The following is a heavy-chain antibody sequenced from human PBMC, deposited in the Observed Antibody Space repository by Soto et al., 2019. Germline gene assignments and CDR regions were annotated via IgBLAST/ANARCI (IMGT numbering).Heavy chain of an antibody. J-gene: IGHJ6*02. D-gene: IGHD5-18*01. Sequence: VSCKASGCPLPSVYINWVRQANGQGLEWMGWMNPNSGNTGYAQKFQGRVTMTRNTSISTAYMEKSSLRSEDTAVYYCARVMDTVWYYGMDGWGQGTTVTVSS. V-gene: IGHV1-8*01. CDR3: ARVMDTVWYYGMDG. CDR2: MNPNSGNT. CDR1: GCPLPSVY.